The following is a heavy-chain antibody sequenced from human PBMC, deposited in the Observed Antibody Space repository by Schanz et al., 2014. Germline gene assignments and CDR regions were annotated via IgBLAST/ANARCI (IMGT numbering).Heavy chain of an antibody. Sequence: EVQLVESGGGLVQPGGSLRLSCAASEFIFSNSWMSWVRQAPGKGLEWVANIKQDGSEKYYVDSVKGRFTISRDNAKNSLYLQMNSLTAEDTAVYYCARGVRIDYWGQGTLVTVSS. CDR2: IKQDGSEK. V-gene: IGHV3-7*01. CDR3: ARGVRIDY. CDR1: EFIFSNSW. D-gene: IGHD3-3*01. J-gene: IGHJ4*02.